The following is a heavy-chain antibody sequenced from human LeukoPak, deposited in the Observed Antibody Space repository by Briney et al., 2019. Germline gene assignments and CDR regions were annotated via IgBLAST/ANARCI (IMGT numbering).Heavy chain of an antibody. V-gene: IGHV4-39*02. CDR3: ASDLIAAGGSTLGS. CDR2: LSYSGST. Sequence: SETLSLTCTVSGGSFTTSGYYWGWIRQPPGKRLEWIGCLSYSGSTYYNPSLKGRVTISLDTSKNHFSLNLTSVTAADTAVYYCASDLIAAGGSTLGSWGQGTLVTVSS. J-gene: IGHJ5*02. CDR1: GGSFTTSGYY. D-gene: IGHD6-13*01.